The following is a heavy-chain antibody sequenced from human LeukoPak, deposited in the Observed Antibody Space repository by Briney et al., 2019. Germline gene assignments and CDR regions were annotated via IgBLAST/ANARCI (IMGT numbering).Heavy chain of an antibody. CDR2: ISTTSAYI. J-gene: IGHJ3*02. Sequence: GGSLRLSCAASGFTFSSYDMNWVRQAPGRGLEWVSSISTTSAYIYYADSVKGRFTISRDNAKNSLWVQMTGLRAEDTAVYYCARYSGRPGAMRNDAFDIWGQGTMVTVSS. CDR3: ARYSGRPGAMRNDAFDI. V-gene: IGHV3-21*01. CDR1: GFTFSSYD. D-gene: IGHD2-2*01.